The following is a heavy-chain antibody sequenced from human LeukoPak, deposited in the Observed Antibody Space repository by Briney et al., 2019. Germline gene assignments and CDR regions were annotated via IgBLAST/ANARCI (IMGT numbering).Heavy chain of an antibody. CDR3: ARSGSGRYYGWFDP. CDR1: GFTFSSYA. Sequence: PGGSLRLSCAASGFTFSSYAMSWVRQAPGKGLEWVSVIYSGGSTYYADSVKGRFTISRDNSKNTLFLQMSGLRAEDTAVYYCARSGSGRYYGWFDPWGQGTLVTVSS. D-gene: IGHD3-10*01. V-gene: IGHV3-66*01. J-gene: IGHJ5*02. CDR2: IYSGGST.